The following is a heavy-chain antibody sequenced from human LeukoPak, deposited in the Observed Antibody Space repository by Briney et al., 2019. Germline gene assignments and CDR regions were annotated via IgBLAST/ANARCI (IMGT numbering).Heavy chain of an antibody. CDR1: GFIFSAYS. D-gene: IGHD1-26*01. CDR2: ISDTSSHI. Sequence: PGGSLRLSCAASGFIFSAYSMNWVRQAPGKGLEWVSSISDTSSHIYYADSVKGRFTISRDNAKNTLYLQMNSLRAEDTAVYYCARDKLIFHSGATGGAGYYYMDVWGKGTTVTISS. J-gene: IGHJ6*03. V-gene: IGHV3-21*01. CDR3: ARDKLIFHSGATGGAGYYYMDV.